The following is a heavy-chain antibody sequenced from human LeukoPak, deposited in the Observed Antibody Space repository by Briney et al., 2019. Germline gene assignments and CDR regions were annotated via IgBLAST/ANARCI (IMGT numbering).Heavy chain of an antibody. J-gene: IGHJ5*02. D-gene: IGHD3-3*01. Sequence: GGSLRLSCAASGIIFSSHAISWVRQAPGKGLEWVSAISGSGGTTYYADSVKGRFTISRDNSKNTLYLQMNSLRAEDTAVYYCAKGGAGARYDFWSGHPNWFDPWGQGTLVTVSS. CDR1: GIIFSSHA. V-gene: IGHV3-23*01. CDR2: ISGSGGTT. CDR3: AKGGAGARYDFWSGHPNWFDP.